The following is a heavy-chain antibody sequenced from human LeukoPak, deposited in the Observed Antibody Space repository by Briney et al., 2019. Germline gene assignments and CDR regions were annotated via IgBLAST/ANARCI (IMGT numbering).Heavy chain of an antibody. CDR1: GFTFSSYA. V-gene: IGHV3-23*01. D-gene: IGHD6-13*01. CDR2: ISGSGGST. J-gene: IGHJ4*02. CDR3: AKRMGPTIAAADLDY. Sequence: GGSLRLSCAASGFTFSSYAMSWVRQAPGKGLEWVSAISGSGGSTYYADSVKGRFTISRDNSRNTLYLQMNSLSTEDTAVYYCAKRMGPTIAAADLDYWGQGTLVTVSS.